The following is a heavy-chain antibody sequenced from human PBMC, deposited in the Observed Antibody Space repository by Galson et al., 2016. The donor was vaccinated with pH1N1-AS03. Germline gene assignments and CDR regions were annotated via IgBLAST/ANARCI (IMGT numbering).Heavy chain of an antibody. J-gene: IGHJ4*02. V-gene: IGHV1-69*13. Sequence: VKVSCKASGLTFSSYAISWVRQAPGQRLEWMGGVKGVFRTTNYAQKFQGRITITMDQSTGTAYMEVSSLRAEDTAVYYCATAGNYFDIRRFDYWGQGTPVTVFS. CDR1: GLTFSSYA. CDR3: ATAGNYFDIRRFDY. D-gene: IGHD3-9*01. CDR2: VKGVFRTT.